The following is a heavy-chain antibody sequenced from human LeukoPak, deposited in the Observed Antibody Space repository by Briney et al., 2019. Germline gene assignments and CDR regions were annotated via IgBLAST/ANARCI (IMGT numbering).Heavy chain of an antibody. V-gene: IGHV5-51*01. J-gene: IGHJ3*02. CDR1: GYSFTSYW. Sequence: GESLKISCXGSGYSFTSYWIGWVRQMPGKGLEWMGIIYPGDSDTRYSPSFQGQVTISADKSISTAYLQWSSLKASDTAMYYCARPQETGGDAFDIWGQGTMVTVSS. CDR3: ARPQETGGDAFDI. CDR2: IYPGDSDT. D-gene: IGHD7-27*01.